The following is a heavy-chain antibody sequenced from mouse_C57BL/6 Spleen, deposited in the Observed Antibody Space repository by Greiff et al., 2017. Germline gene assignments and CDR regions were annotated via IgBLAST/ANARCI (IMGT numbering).Heavy chain of an antibody. Sequence: VQLQQSGPELVKPGASVKISCKASGYAFSSSWMNWVKQRPGKGLEWIGRIYPGDGDTNYNGKFKGKATLTADKSSSTAYMQLSSLTSEDSAVYFCARDYYGKGYFDYWGQGTTLTVSS. J-gene: IGHJ2*01. V-gene: IGHV1-82*01. CDR1: GYAFSSSW. D-gene: IGHD2-1*01. CDR3: ARDYYGKGYFDY. CDR2: IYPGDGDT.